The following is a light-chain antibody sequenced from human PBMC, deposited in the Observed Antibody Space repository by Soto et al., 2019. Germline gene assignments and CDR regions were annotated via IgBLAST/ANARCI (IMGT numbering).Light chain of an antibody. Sequence: QSALTQPRSVSGSPGQSVTISCSGTSSDVGGYNYVSWYQEHPGKAPKLMIYDVSKRPSGVPDRFSGSKSGNTASLYISGLPAEDEADYYCCSYAGSYNFVVFGGGTKLTVL. V-gene: IGLV2-11*01. CDR1: SSDVGGYNY. CDR3: CSYAGSYNFVV. CDR2: DVS. J-gene: IGLJ2*01.